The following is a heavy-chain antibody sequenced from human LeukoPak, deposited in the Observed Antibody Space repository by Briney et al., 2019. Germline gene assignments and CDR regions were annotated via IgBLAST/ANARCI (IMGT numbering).Heavy chain of an antibody. J-gene: IGHJ4*02. CDR3: AREDPGDYGGNSIFDY. CDR1: GYTFTSYG. D-gene: IGHD4-23*01. CDR2: IIPIFGTA. V-gene: IGHV1-69*05. Sequence: SVKVSCKASGYTFTSYGISWVRQAPGQGLEWMGGIIPIFGTANYARKFQGRVTITTDESTSTAYMELSSLRSEDTAVYYCAREDPGDYGGNSIFDYWGQGTLVTVSS.